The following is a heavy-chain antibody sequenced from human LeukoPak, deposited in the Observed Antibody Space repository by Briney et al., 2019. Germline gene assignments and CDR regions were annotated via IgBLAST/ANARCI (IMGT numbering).Heavy chain of an antibody. V-gene: IGHV1-2*02. CDR2: ILPDGRDT. CDR3: SGRHGPGPV. J-gene: IGHJ4*02. D-gene: IGHD3-10*01. Sequence: ASVKVSCKASGYTFAAHHIHWVRQAPGQGLEWMGWILPDGRDTKYSQKFQDRMTLTTDTSTNTAYMELSSLIPDDTAVYYCSGRHGPGPVWGQGTLISASP. CDR1: GYTFAAHH.